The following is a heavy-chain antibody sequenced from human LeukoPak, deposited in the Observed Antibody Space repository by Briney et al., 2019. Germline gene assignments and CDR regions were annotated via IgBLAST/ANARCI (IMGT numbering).Heavy chain of an antibody. Sequence: GVLRLSCAASGFTVSSNYMSWVRQAPGKGLEWVSVIYSGGSTYYADSVKGRFTISRDNSKNTLYLQMNSLRAEDTAVYYCARQIRVAKIVNYYMDVWGKGTTVTVSS. CDR2: IYSGGST. CDR1: GFTVSSNY. V-gene: IGHV3-66*04. D-gene: IGHD2/OR15-2a*01. CDR3: ARQIRVAKIVNYYMDV. J-gene: IGHJ6*03.